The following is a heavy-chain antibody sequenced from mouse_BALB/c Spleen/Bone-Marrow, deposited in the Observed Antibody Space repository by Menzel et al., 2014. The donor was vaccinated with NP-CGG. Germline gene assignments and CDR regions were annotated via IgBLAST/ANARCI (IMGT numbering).Heavy chain of an antibody. CDR3: ATYVGFAF. Sequence: VQLQQSGAELAKPGASVKMSCKASGYTFTTYWMHWVKQRPGQGLEWIGYINPSTGYIEYNQKFKDKATLTADKSSSTAYMHLSSLTSEDSAVYCCATYVGFAFWGQGTLVTVSA. V-gene: IGHV1-7*01. CDR2: INPSTGYI. J-gene: IGHJ3*01. D-gene: IGHD1-1*01. CDR1: GYTFTTYW.